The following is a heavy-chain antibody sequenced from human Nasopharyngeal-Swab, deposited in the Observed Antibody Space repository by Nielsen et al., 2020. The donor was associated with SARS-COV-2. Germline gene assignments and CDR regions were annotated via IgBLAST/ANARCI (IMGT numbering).Heavy chain of an antibody. D-gene: IGHD3-22*01. Sequence: GGALRLSCAASGFTFSTYGMHWVRQAPGKGLEGVAIIWYDGTDNYYADSVKGRFTISRDNSKNTLYLQMNSLRAEDTAVYYCARGEGVQASAYYDSSGYFPFDYWGQGTLVTVSS. CDR1: GFTFSTYG. V-gene: IGHV3-33*01. CDR2: IWYDGTDN. CDR3: ARGEGVQASAYYDSSGYFPFDY. J-gene: IGHJ4*02.